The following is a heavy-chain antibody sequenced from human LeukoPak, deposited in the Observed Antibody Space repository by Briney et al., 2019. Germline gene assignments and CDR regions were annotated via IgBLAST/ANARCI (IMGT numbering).Heavy chain of an antibody. V-gene: IGHV4-34*01. J-gene: IGHJ5*02. CDR2: INHSGST. Sequence: SETLSLTCAVYGGSFSGYYWSWIRQPPGKGLEWIGEINHSGSTNYNPSLKSRVTISVDTSKNQFSLKLSSVTAADTAVYYCGRKIVVVPAARGHRWFDPWGQGTLVTVSS. CDR1: GGSFSGYY. CDR3: GRKIVVVPAARGHRWFDP. D-gene: IGHD2-2*01.